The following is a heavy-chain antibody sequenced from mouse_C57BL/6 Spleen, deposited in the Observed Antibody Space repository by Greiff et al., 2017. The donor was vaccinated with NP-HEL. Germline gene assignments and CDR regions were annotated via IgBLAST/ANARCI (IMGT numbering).Heavy chain of an antibody. CDR2: ISSGSSTI. CDR1: GFTFSDYG. Sequence: DVKLVESGGGLVKPGGSLKLSCAASGFTFSDYGMHWVRQAPEKGLEWVAYISSGSSTIYYADTVKGRFTISRDNAKNTLFLQMTSLRSEDTAMYYCARWPSYYEYDGFAYWGQGTLVTVSA. D-gene: IGHD2-4*01. J-gene: IGHJ3*01. V-gene: IGHV5-17*01. CDR3: ARWPSYYEYDGFAY.